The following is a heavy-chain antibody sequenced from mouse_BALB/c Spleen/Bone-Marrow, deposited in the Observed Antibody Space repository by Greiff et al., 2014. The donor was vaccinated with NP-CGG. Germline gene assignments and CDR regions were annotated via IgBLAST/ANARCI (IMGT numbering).Heavy chain of an antibody. CDR2: FNPYNDGT. Sequence: EVKLQESGPELVKPGASVKMSCKASGYTFTSYVMHWVKQKPGQGLEWIGYFNPYNDGTKYNEKFKGKATLTSDKSSSTAYMELSSLTSEDSAVYYCARNYGSSYWYFDVWGAGTTVTVSS. CDR1: GYTFTSYV. D-gene: IGHD1-1*01. J-gene: IGHJ1*01. CDR3: ARNYGSSYWYFDV. V-gene: IGHV1-14*01.